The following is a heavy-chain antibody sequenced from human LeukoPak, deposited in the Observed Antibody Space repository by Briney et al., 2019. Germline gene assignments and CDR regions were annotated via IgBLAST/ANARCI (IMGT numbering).Heavy chain of an antibody. Sequence: GGSLRLSCAASGFTFTSYEMNWGRQARGRGLEWVSYITSSGSTIYYADSVTGRFTISRDNAKNSLYLQMNSLRAEDTAVYYCARTTSFDYWGQGTLVTVSS. J-gene: IGHJ4*02. CDR2: ITSSGSTI. V-gene: IGHV3-48*03. CDR3: ARTTSFDY. CDR1: GFTFTSYE. D-gene: IGHD1-1*01.